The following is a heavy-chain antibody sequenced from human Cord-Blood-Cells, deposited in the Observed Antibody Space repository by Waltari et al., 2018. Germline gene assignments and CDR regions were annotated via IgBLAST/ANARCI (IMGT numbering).Heavy chain of an antibody. CDR2: INPNSGGT. J-gene: IGHJ4*02. D-gene: IGHD3-16*01. V-gene: IGHV1-2*02. Sequence: VRQAPGQGLEWMGWINPNSGGTNYAQKFQGRVTMTRDTSISTAYMELSRLRSDDTAVYYCAREPGGKGGDYWGQGTLVTVSS. CDR3: AREPGGKGGDY.